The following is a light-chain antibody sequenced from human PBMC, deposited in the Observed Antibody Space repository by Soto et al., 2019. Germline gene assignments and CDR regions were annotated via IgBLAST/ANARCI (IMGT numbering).Light chain of an antibody. CDR1: QGIATF. CDR3: PQLNSFPIP. CDR2: GAS. V-gene: IGKV1-9*01. Sequence: IQLTQSPSSLSASVGDRVTISCRASQGIATFLAWYQQKPGKAPKLLIYGASTLQSGVPSRFSGSGSGTDFTLTISSLQPEDFATYYCPQLNSFPIPFGPGTKVDIK. J-gene: IGKJ3*01.